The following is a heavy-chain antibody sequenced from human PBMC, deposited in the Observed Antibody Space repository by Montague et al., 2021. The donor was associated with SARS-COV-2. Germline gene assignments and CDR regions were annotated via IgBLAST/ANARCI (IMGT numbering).Heavy chain of an antibody. Sequence: SETLFLTCTVSGGSISSSSYYWGWIRQPPGKGLEWIGSIYYSGSTYYNPSLKSRVTISVDTSKNQFSLKLSSVTAADTAVYYCARGVTMIVVVMRYNWFDPGGQGTLVTVSS. CDR2: IYYSGST. CDR3: ARGVTMIVVVMRYNWFDP. J-gene: IGHJ5*02. CDR1: GGSISSSSYY. V-gene: IGHV4-39*01. D-gene: IGHD3-22*01.